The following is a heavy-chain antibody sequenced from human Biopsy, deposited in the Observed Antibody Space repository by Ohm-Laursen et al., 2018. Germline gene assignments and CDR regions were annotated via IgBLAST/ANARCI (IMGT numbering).Heavy chain of an antibody. J-gene: IGHJ5*02. CDR3: ARLRGGVVINYSWFDP. D-gene: IGHD3-3*01. Sequence: TLSLTCPVSGGSIRSNGFYWGWIRQPPGKGLEWIGSISYRGTTSYNPPLKSRVAISVDTSKNQLSLSLNSVTAADTAVFYCARLRGGVVINYSWFDPWGQGILVTVSS. CDR2: ISYRGTT. CDR1: GGSIRSNGFY. V-gene: IGHV4-39*01.